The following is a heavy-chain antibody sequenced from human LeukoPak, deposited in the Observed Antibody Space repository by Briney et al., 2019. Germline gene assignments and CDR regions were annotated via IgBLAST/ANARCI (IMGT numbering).Heavy chain of an antibody. V-gene: IGHV3-23*01. CDR2: TSSSGRTT. CDR1: GFTFSSYA. CDR3: AKRDSGLSAEGPIDY. Sequence: GGSLRLSCAASGFTFSSYAMSWVRQAPGKGGECVAATSSSGRTTYYADSVKGRFTFSRDNSKSTLYLQMNSLRAEDTDVYYCAKRDSGLSAEGPIDYWGQGTLVTVSS. J-gene: IGHJ4*02. D-gene: IGHD3-10*01.